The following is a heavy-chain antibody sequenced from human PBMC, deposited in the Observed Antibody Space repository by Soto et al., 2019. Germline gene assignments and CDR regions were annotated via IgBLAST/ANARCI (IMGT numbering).Heavy chain of an antibody. CDR3: ARAQRLSYVDS. CDR1: GFTFSDNY. J-gene: IGHJ5*01. V-gene: IGHV3-11*01. Sequence: QAHLVESGGGLVKPGGSLRLSCEASGFTFSDNYMTWIRQAPGKGLEWVSNISGAGRAVFYADSVKGRFTISRDNAKNALYLQIDSLRAEDTALYYCARAQRLSYVDSWGQGTLVTVSS. CDR2: ISGAGRAV. D-gene: IGHD2-2*01.